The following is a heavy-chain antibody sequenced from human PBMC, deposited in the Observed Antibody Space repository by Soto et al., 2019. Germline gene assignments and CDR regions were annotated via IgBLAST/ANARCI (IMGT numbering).Heavy chain of an antibody. D-gene: IGHD6-13*01. V-gene: IGHV3-74*01. J-gene: IGHJ5*02. Sequence: GSLRLSCAASGFTFSSYWMHWVRQAPGKGLVWVSRINSDGSSTSYVDSVKGRFTISRDNAKNTLYLQMNSLRAEDTAVYYCAREDRYSSSWYRTEWFDPWGQGTLVTSPQ. CDR1: GFTFSSYW. CDR3: AREDRYSSSWYRTEWFDP. CDR2: INSDGSST.